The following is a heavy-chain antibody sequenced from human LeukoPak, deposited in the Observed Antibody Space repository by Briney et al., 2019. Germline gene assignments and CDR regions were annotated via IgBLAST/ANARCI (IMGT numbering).Heavy chain of an antibody. CDR1: GFTVSSNY. CDR2: IYSGGST. CDR3: AKDFGSWYFDY. J-gene: IGHJ4*02. D-gene: IGHD6-13*01. Sequence: GGSLRLSCAASGFTVSSNYMSWVRQAPGKGLEWVSVIYSGGSTYYADSVKGRFTISRDNSKNTLYLQMNSLRAEDTAVYYCAKDFGSWYFDYWGQGTLVTVSS. V-gene: IGHV3-53*01.